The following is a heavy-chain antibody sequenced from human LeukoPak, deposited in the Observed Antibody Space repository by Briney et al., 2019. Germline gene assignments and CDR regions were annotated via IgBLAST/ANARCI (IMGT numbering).Heavy chain of an antibody. Sequence: GESLKISCKGSGYRFLDYWIGWVRQMPGKGPELMGLIFPHDSDTKYSPSFEGQVTISVDKSMSTAYLQWSSLKASDTAMYYCARLGTDWDTTMDYWGQGTLVTVSS. CDR1: GYRFLDYW. CDR2: IFPHDSDT. V-gene: IGHV5-51*01. J-gene: IGHJ4*02. D-gene: IGHD5-18*01. CDR3: ARLGTDWDTTMDY.